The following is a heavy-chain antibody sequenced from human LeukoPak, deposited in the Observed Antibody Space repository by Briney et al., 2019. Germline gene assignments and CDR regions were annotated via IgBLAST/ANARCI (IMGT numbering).Heavy chain of an antibody. CDR3: ARWVAVAGVVDY. CDR2: INHSGST. V-gene: IGHV4-34*01. J-gene: IGHJ4*02. Sequence: SETLSLTCAVYGGSFSGYYWSWIRQPPGKGLEWIGEINHSGSTNYNPSLKSRVTISVDTSKNQFSLKLSSVTAADTAVYYCARWVAVAGVVDYWGQGTLVTVSS. CDR1: GGSFSGYY. D-gene: IGHD6-19*01.